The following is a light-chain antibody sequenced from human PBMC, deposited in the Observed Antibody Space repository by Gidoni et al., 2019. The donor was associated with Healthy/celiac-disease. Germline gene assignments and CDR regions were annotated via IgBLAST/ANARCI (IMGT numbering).Light chain of an antibody. CDR3: QSYDSSLSGYV. J-gene: IGLJ1*01. Sequence: QSVLTQPPSVSAAPGQALTTSCTGSSSNIGAGYNVHWSQQLPGTATKLLIDGNGNRPSGVPDRFSGSKSGTTAALAITGRQAEDEADYYCQSYDSSLSGYVFGTGTKVTVL. CDR2: GNG. V-gene: IGLV1-40*01. CDR1: SSNIGAGYN.